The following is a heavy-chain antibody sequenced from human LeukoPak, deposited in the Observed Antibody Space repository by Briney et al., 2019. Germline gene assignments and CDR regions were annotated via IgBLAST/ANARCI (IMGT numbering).Heavy chain of an antibody. CDR1: GGSISTFY. V-gene: IGHV4-59*01. D-gene: IGHD6-25*01. Sequence: SETLSLTCTVSGGSISTFYWSWIRQPPGKGLEWIGYIDYSGSTNYNPSLKSRVIISVDTSNNQFSLKLSSVTAADAAVYYCASKRPGAYYFDYWGQGTLVTVSS. J-gene: IGHJ4*02. CDR3: ASKRPGAYYFDY. CDR2: IDYSGST.